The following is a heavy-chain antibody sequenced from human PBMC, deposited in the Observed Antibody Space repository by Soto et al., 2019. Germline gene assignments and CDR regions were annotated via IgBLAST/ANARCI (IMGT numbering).Heavy chain of an antibody. CDR1: GYTFTSYD. J-gene: IGHJ6*02. CDR3: ARRRAVVAARPYYYYAMDV. CDR2: MKPNSGDT. V-gene: IGHV1-8*01. D-gene: IGHD6-6*01. Sequence: QVQLVQSGAEVKKPGASVKVSCKTSGYTFTSYDINWVRQAPGQGLERMGWMKPNSGDTGYAPKFQGRVNMTRNTSTGTAYMELSSLISEDTAVYYCARRRAVVAARPYYYYAMDVWGQGTTVTVSS.